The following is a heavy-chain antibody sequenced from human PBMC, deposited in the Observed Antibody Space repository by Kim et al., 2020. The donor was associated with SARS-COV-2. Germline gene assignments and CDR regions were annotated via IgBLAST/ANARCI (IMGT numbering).Heavy chain of an antibody. J-gene: IGHJ4*02. D-gene: IGHD3-22*01. Sequence: KGRFTISRDDSKSIAYLQMNSLKTEDTAVYYCTIRLYYYDSSGYALFDYWGQGTLVTVSS. CDR3: TIRLYYYDSSGYALFDY. V-gene: IGHV3-49*02.